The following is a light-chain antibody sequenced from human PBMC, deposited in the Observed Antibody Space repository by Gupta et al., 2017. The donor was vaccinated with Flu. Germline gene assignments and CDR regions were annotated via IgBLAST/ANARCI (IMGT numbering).Light chain of an antibody. CDR1: QNVGSNS. CDR2: GAS. J-gene: IGKJ2*01. V-gene: IGKV3-20*01. Sequence: ENVLTQSPGSLSLSPGDRATLSCRASQNVGSNSLAWYQQKPGQAPRLLIYGASNRATGIPDRFSGSGSGTDFTLTISRLEPEDFAVYYCQQDVSSPFTFGLGTKMEIK. CDR3: QQDVSSPFT.